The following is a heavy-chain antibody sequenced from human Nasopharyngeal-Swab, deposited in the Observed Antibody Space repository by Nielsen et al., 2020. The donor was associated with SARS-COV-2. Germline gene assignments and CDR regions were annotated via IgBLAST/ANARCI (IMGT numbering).Heavy chain of an antibody. CDR3: AKGLRTYYGDYNNYYGMDV. D-gene: IGHD4-17*01. V-gene: IGHV3-48*01. CDR2: ISSSSSTI. CDR1: GFTFSSYS. Sequence: GESLKISCAASGFTFSSYSMNWVRQAPGKGLEWVSYISSSSSTIYYADSVKGRFTISGDNAKNSLYLQMSSLRAEDTAVYYCAKGLRTYYGDYNNYYGMDVWGQGTTVTVSS. J-gene: IGHJ6*02.